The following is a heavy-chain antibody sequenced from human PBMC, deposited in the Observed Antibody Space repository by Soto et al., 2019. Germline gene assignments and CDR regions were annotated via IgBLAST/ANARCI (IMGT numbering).Heavy chain of an antibody. Sequence: ETLSLTCSVYGGSFSDYYWSWIRQPPGKGLEWIGEINHSGSTNYNPSLKSRVTISVHTSKNQFSLKLSSVTAADTAVYYCARARKGSGSDYYYHYGMDVWGKGTTVTVSS. V-gene: IGHV4-34*01. CDR1: GGSFSDYY. CDR2: INHSGST. D-gene: IGHD3-3*01. CDR3: ARARKGSGSDYYYHYGMDV. J-gene: IGHJ6*04.